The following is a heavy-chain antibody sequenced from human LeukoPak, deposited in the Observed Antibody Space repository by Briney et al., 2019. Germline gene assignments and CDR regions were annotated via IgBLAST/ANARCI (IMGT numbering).Heavy chain of an antibody. Sequence: ASVKVSCKASGVTFSIYAISWVRQAPGQGLEWMGGIIPIFGTANYAQKFQGRVTITKDESMSTAYMELSSLRSEDTVVYYCARARDIVATNWFAHWGQGTLVTVSS. J-gene: IGHJ5*02. CDR1: GVTFSIYA. CDR2: IIPIFGTA. V-gene: IGHV1-69*05. CDR3: ARARDIVATNWFAH. D-gene: IGHD5-12*01.